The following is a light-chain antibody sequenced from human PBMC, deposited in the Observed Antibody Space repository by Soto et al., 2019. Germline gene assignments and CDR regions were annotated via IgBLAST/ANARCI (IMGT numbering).Light chain of an antibody. J-gene: IGLJ1*01. CDR3: CSYTSSSTRV. CDR2: DVS. Sequence: SVLTQPASVSGSPGQSITISCTGTSSDVGGYNYVSWYQQHPDKAPKLMIYDVSNRPSGVSNRFSGSKSGNTASLTISGLQAEDEADYYCCSYTSSSTRVFGTGTKVTVL. V-gene: IGLV2-14*01. CDR1: SSDVGGYNY.